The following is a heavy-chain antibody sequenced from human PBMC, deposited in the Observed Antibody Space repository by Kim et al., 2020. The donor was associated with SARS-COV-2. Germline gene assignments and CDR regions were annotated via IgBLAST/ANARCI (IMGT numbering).Heavy chain of an antibody. J-gene: IGHJ4*02. V-gene: IGHV4-39*01. CDR3: ATKPLCSGGSCYPSGGANYFDY. Sequence: SETLSLTCTVSGGSISSSSYYWGWIRQPPGKGLVWIGSIYYSGSTYYNPSLKSRVTISVDTSKNQFSLKLSCVTAADTAVYYCATKPLCSGGSCYPSGGANYFDYWGQGTLVTVSS. CDR2: IYYSGST. CDR1: GGSISSSSYY. D-gene: IGHD2-15*01.